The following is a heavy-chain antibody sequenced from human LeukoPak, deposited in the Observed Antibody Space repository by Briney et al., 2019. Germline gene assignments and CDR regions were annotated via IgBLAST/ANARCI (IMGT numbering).Heavy chain of an antibody. CDR2: ISSNGDNT. V-gene: IGHV3-64D*06. CDR1: GFTFSTYV. Sequence: GGSLRLSCSVSGFTFSTYVMHWVRQAPGKGLEYVSAISSNGDNTYYAGSVKGRFTISRDNSKNTLYLQMSSLRADDTAVYYCVRGTGYWGQGTLVTVSS. CDR3: VRGTGY. J-gene: IGHJ4*02.